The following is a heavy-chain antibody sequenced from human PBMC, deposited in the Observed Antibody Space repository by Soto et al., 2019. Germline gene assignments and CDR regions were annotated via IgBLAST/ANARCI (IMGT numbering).Heavy chain of an antibody. D-gene: IGHD3-22*01. J-gene: IGHJ6*02. CDR1: GFTFSSYW. V-gene: IGHV3-74*01. CDR3: AREGITMIVGSYYYYYYGMDV. Sequence: PGGSLRLSCAASGFTFSSYWMHWVRQAPGKGLVWVSRINSDGSSTSYADSVKGRFTISRDNAKNTLYLQMNSLRAEDTAVYYCAREGITMIVGSYYYYYYGMDVWGQGTTVTVSS. CDR2: INSDGSST.